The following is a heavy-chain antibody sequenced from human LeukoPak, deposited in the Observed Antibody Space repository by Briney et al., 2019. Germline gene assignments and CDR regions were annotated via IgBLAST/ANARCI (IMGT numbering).Heavy chain of an antibody. Sequence: PGGSLRLSCAASGFTFSIYSMNWVRQAPGKGLEWVGRIKSKTDGGTTDYAAPVKGRFTISRDDSRNTLYLQMNSLKTEDTAVYYCTPISAVAGSFDYWGQGTLVTVSS. D-gene: IGHD6-19*01. V-gene: IGHV3-15*01. CDR1: GFTFSIYS. CDR3: TPISAVAGSFDY. CDR2: IKSKTDGGTT. J-gene: IGHJ4*02.